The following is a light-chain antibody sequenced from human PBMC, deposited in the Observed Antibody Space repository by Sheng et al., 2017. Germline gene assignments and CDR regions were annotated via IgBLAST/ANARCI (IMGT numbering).Light chain of an antibody. CDR2: DTS. CDR1: QSVSSY. J-gene: IGKJ4*01. V-gene: IGKV3-11*01. Sequence: EIVLTQSPATLSLSPGERATLSCRASQSVSSYLAWYQQKPGQAPRLLIHDTSNRATGIPARFSGSGSGTDFTLTISSLEPEDFAVYYCQQYGSSPLTFGGGTKVEIK. CDR3: QQYGSSPLT.